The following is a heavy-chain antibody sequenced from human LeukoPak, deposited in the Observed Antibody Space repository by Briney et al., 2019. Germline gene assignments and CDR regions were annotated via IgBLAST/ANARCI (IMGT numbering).Heavy chain of an antibody. V-gene: IGHV1-2*06. CDR3: AREYSGTQIDY. Sequence: ASVKVSCKASGYTFTVYYMHWVRQAPGQGLEWMGRINPNSGGTNSAQNFQGRVTMTRDTSITTANMELSSLRSDDTAVYYCAREYSGTQIDYWGQGTLVTVSS. CDR2: INPNSGGT. D-gene: IGHD1-26*01. J-gene: IGHJ4*02. CDR1: GYTFTVYY.